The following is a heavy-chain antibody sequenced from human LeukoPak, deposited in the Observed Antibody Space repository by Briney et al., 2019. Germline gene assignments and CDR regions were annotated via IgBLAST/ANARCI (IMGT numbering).Heavy chain of an antibody. CDR2: ISGSGGSI. D-gene: IGHD3-9*01. CDR3: AKSQLRYFDWLLT. V-gene: IGHV3-23*01. CDR1: GFTFSSYA. Sequence: GGSLRLSCAASGFTFSSYAMSWVRQAPGKGLEWVSAISGSGGSIYYADSVKGRFTISRDNSKNTLYLQMNSLRAEDTAVYYCAKSQLRYFDWLLTWGQGTMVTVSS. J-gene: IGHJ3*01.